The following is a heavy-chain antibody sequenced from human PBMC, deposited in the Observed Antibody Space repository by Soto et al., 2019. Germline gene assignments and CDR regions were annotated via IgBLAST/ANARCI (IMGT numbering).Heavy chain of an antibody. J-gene: IGHJ5*02. Sequence: GSLRLSCAASGFTVSSNYMSWVRQAPGKGLEWVSVIYSGGSTYYADSVKGRFTISRDNSKNTLYLQMNSLRAEDTAVYYCARSSYSSSWYRWFDPWGQGTLVTVSS. CDR3: ARSSYSSSWYRWFDP. CDR1: GFTVSSNY. V-gene: IGHV3-53*01. CDR2: IYSGGST. D-gene: IGHD6-13*01.